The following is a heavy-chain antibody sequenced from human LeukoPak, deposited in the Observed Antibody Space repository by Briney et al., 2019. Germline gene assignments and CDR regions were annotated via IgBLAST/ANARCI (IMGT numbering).Heavy chain of an antibody. CDR1: GYTFTSYD. J-gene: IGHJ4*02. CDR2: FNPSGGST. D-gene: IGHD3-3*01. V-gene: IGHV1-46*01. CDR3: ALNYDFWSGYSYYFDY. Sequence: ASVKVSCKASGYTFTSYDINWVRQATGQGLEWMGIFNPSGGSTSYAQKFQGRITMTRDTSTSTVYMELSSLRSEDTAVYYCALNYDFWSGYSYYFDYWGQGTLVTVSS.